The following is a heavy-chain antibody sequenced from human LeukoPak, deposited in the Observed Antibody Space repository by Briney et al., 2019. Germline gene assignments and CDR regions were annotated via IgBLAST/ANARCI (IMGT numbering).Heavy chain of an antibody. Sequence: ASVKVSCKVSGYTLTELSMHWVRQAPGKGLEWMAGFDPEDGETIYAQKFQGRVTMTEDTSTDTAYMELSSLRSEDTAVYYCATGPRVVPAASAFDYWGQGTLVTVSS. CDR3: ATGPRVVPAASAFDY. CDR1: GYTLTELS. V-gene: IGHV1-24*01. D-gene: IGHD2-2*01. CDR2: FDPEDGET. J-gene: IGHJ4*02.